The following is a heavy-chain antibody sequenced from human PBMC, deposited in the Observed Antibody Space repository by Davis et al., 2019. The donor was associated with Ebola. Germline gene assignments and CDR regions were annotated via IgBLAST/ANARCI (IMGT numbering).Heavy chain of an antibody. CDR2: INHSGST. D-gene: IGHD2-2*01. CDR1: GGSFSGYY. J-gene: IGHJ6*02. Sequence: SETLSLTCAVYGGSFSGYYWSWIRQPPGKGLEWIGEINHSGSTNYNPSLKSRVTISVDTSKNQFSLKLSSVTAADTAVYYCARAPTIYYYYGMDVWGQGTTVTVSS. V-gene: IGHV4-34*01. CDR3: ARAPTIYYYYGMDV.